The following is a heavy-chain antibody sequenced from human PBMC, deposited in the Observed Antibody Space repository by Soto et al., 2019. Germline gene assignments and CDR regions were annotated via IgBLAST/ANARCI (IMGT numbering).Heavy chain of an antibody. CDR2: INPNSGGA. J-gene: IGHJ4*02. Sequence: ASVKVSCKASGYTFTDYYVHWVRQAPGQGLEWMGWINPNSGGAKSAQKFQGRVTMTRDTSISTAYMELSRLRSDDTAVYYCARRKGDYYDSSGYHYYFDYWGQGTLVTVSS. D-gene: IGHD3-22*01. V-gene: IGHV1-2*02. CDR1: GYTFTDYY. CDR3: ARRKGDYYDSSGYHYYFDY.